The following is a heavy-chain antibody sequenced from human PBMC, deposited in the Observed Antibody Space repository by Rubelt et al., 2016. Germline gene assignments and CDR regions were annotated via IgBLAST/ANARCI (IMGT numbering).Heavy chain of an antibody. V-gene: IGHV1-2*02. Sequence: QVQLVQSGSALKKPGASVKVSCKASGYTFTSYALNWVRQAPGQGLEWMGWINPNSGGKNLAKKFQGRVTMTRDTSSSTAYMELSSLRSEDTAVYYCARGRTGTLDYWGQGTLVTVSS. J-gene: IGHJ4*02. CDR1: GYTFTSYA. CDR3: ARGRTGTLDY. CDR2: INPNSGGK. D-gene: IGHD1-1*01.